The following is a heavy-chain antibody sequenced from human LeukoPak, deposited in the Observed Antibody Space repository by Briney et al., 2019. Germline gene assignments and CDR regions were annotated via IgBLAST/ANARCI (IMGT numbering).Heavy chain of an antibody. Sequence: GGSLRLSCAASGFTFSSYSMNWVRQAPGKGLEWVSSISSSSSYIYYADSVKGRFTIPRDNAKNSLYLQMNSLRAEDTAVYYCARVGPITMIVSEFDYWGQGTLVTVSS. CDR2: ISSSSSYI. CDR1: GFTFSSYS. D-gene: IGHD3-22*01. CDR3: ARVGPITMIVSEFDY. J-gene: IGHJ4*02. V-gene: IGHV3-21*01.